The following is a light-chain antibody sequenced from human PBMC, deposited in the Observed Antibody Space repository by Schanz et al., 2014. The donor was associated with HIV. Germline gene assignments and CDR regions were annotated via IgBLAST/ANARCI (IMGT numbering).Light chain of an antibody. V-gene: IGLV2-8*01. J-gene: IGLJ2*01. Sequence: QSALTQPPSASGSPGQSVAISCTGASSDIGVSWYQQYPGNAPKLMIFALNRRTSGVPDRFSGAKSGNTAFLLISGLQDEDEADYYCASYGGSNNVLFGGGTKVTVL. CDR2: ALN. CDR1: SSDIG. CDR3: ASYGGSNNVL.